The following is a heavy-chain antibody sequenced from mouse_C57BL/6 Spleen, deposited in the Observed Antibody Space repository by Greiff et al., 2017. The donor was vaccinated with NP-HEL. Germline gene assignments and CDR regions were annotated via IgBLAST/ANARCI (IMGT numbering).Heavy chain of an antibody. J-gene: IGHJ1*03. CDR1: GYAFSSSW. V-gene: IGHV1-82*01. D-gene: IGHD1-1*01. Sequence: QVQLQQSGPELVKPGASVKISCKASGYAFSSSWMNWVKQRPGTGLEWIGRIYPGDGDTNYNGKFKGKATLTADKSSSTAYMQLSSLTSEDSAVYFCARSYYYGGYFDVWGTGTTVTVSS. CDR3: ARSYYYGGYFDV. CDR2: IYPGDGDT.